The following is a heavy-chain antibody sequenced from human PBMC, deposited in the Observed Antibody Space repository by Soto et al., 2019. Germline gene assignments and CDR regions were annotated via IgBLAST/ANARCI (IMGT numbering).Heavy chain of an antibody. CDR2: IDPSDSYT. Sequence: GESLKISCKGSGYSFTSYWISWVRQMPGKGLEWMGRIDPSDSYTNYSPSFQGHVTISADKSISTAYLQWSSLKASDTAMYCCARIPSSGGQGNWFDPWGQGTLVTVSS. V-gene: IGHV5-10-1*01. CDR3: ARIPSSGGQGNWFDP. CDR1: GYSFTSYW. D-gene: IGHD3-10*01. J-gene: IGHJ5*02.